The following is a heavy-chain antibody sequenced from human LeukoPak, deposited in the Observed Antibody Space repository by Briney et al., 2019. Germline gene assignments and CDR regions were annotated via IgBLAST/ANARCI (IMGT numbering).Heavy chain of an antibody. D-gene: IGHD3-10*01. CDR2: IIPIFGTA. Sequence: SVKVSCKASGGTFSSYAISWVRQAPGQGLEWMGGIIPIFGTANYAQKFQGRVTITADESTSTACMELSSLRSEDTAVYYCARVLVYYYGSGSYYFDAFDIWGQGTMVTVSS. CDR3: ARVLVYYYGSGSYYFDAFDI. J-gene: IGHJ3*02. CDR1: GGTFSSYA. V-gene: IGHV1-69*13.